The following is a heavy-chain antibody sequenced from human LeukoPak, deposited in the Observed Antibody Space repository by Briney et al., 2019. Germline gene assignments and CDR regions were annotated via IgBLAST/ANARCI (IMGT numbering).Heavy chain of an antibody. Sequence: GGSLRLSSAASGFTVSSTTMSWVRQAPGEGLGWVSIIYSGVTTYYADPATERSTISRDNSKNTLYLQMNSLRAEDTAVYYCASVRTSGNYYNWVYFDYWGQGTLVTVSS. CDR1: GFTVSSTT. V-gene: IGHV3-66*01. J-gene: IGHJ4*02. D-gene: IGHD3-10*01. CDR2: IYSGVTT. CDR3: ASVRTSGNYYNWVYFDY.